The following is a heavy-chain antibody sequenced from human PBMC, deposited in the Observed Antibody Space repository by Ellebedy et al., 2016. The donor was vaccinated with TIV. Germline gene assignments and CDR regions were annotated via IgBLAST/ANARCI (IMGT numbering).Heavy chain of an antibody. CDR1: GFTFSNFA. CDR2: ISGSGGST. D-gene: IGHD1-1*01. J-gene: IGHJ4*02. CDR3: AKDRATRVPATGSFDS. V-gene: IGHV3-23*01. Sequence: GESLKISXAASGFTFSNFAMNWVRQAPGKGLEWVATISGSGGSTYYAGSVKGRFTISRDTSKSTLYLQMNSLRAEDTAVYYCAKDRATRVPATGSFDSWGQGTLVAVSS.